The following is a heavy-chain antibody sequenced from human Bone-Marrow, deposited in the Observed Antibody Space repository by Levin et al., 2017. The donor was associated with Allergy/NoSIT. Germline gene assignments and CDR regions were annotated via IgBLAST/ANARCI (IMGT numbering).Heavy chain of an antibody. CDR1: CHSIRSAYY. CDR3: LRDRSTNENWFDP. D-gene: IGHD2-8*01. Sequence: SQTLSLPCPVSCHSIRSAYYWGWIRQPPGKGLEWIGSVYHGGSTHYNPSLKSRVTVSIDTSKNQFSLKLSSVTAADTAVYYCLRDRSTNENWFDPWGQGTLVTVSS. J-gene: IGHJ5*02. V-gene: IGHV4-38-2*02. CDR2: VYHGGST.